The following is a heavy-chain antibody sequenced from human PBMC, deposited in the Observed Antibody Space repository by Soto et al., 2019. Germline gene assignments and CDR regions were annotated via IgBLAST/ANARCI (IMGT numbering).Heavy chain of an antibody. J-gene: IGHJ5*02. CDR1: GYTFTSYG. Sequence: GASVKVSCKASGYTFTSYGISWVRQAPGQGLEWMGWISAYNGNTNYAQKLQGRVTMTTDTSTSTAYMELRSLRSDDTAVYYCARVVRYFDWLLQTNWFDPWGQGTLVTVSS. CDR3: ARVVRYFDWLLQTNWFDP. CDR2: ISAYNGNT. V-gene: IGHV1-18*01. D-gene: IGHD3-9*01.